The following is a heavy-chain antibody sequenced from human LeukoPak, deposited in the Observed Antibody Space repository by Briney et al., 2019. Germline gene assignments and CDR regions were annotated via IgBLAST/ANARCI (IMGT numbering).Heavy chain of an antibody. CDR1: GYTFTGYY. V-gene: IGHV1-2*02. CDR2: INPNSGDT. Sequence: ASVKVSCKASGYTFTGYYMHGVRQAPGQGLEWMGWINPNSGDTNYAQKFQGGVTMTRDTSISTAYMELSRLRSDDTAVYYCARGVTGIYYYYYMDVWGKGTTVTVSS. CDR3: ARGVTGIYYYYYMDV. J-gene: IGHJ6*03. D-gene: IGHD3-10*01.